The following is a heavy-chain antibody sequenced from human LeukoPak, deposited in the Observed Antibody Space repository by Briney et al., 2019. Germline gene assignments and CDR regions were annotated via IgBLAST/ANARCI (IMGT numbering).Heavy chain of an antibody. J-gene: IGHJ4*02. D-gene: IGHD5-24*01. V-gene: IGHV1-2*02. CDR1: GYTFTGYY. CDR2: INPNSGGT. Sequence: ASVSVSCKASGYTFTGYYMHWVRQAPGQGVEWMGWINPNSGGTNYAQKFQGRVTMTRETAISTAYMEGRRLRSDDTAVYYCARGGGYNYVGFGYWGQGTLVTVSS. CDR3: ARGGGYNYVGFGY.